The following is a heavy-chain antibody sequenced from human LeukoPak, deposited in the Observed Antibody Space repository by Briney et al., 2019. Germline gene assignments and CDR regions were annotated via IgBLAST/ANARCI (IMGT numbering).Heavy chain of an antibody. V-gene: IGHV4-34*01. Sequence: SETLSLTCAVYGGSFSGYYWSWIRQPPGKGLEWIGEINHSGSANYNPSLKSRVTISVDTSKNQFSLNLSSVTAAGTAVYYCARGGVGSSGYYFAYWRQGTLVTVSS. CDR1: GGSFSGYY. CDR2: INHSGSA. CDR3: ARGGVGSSGYYFAY. J-gene: IGHJ4*02. D-gene: IGHD6-6*01.